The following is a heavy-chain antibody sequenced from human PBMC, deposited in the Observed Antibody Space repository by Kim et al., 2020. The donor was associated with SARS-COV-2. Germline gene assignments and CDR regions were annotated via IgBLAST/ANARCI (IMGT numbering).Heavy chain of an antibody. CDR1: GYTFTSYA. CDR2: INAGNGNT. J-gene: IGHJ6*02. D-gene: IGHD1-26*01. Sequence: ASVKVSCKASGYTFTSYAMHWVRQAPGQRLEWMGWINAGNGNTKYSQKFQGRVTITRDTSASTAYMELRSLRSEDTAVYYCARDDWELRWELGYYYYGMDVWGQGTTVTVSS. V-gene: IGHV1-3*01. CDR3: ARDDWELRWELGYYYYGMDV.